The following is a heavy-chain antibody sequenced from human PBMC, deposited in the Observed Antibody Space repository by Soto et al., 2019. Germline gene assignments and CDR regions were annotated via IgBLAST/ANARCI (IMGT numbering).Heavy chain of an antibody. CDR2: INPNSGGT. Sequence: ASVKVSCKASGYTFTGYYMHWLRQAPGQGLEWMGWINPNSGGTNYAQKFQGWVTMTRDTSISTAYMELSRLRSDDTAVYYCARVRYCSGGSCYPPIFDYWGQGTLVTVSS. D-gene: IGHD2-15*01. CDR1: GYTFTGYY. V-gene: IGHV1-2*04. CDR3: ARVRYCSGGSCYPPIFDY. J-gene: IGHJ4*02.